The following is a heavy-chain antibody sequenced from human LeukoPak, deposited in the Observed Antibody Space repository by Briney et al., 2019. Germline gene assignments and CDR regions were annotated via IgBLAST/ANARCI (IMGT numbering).Heavy chain of an antibody. CDR2: ISHIGST. V-gene: IGHV4-4*02. CDR3: ACYYDSSGYRFDY. Sequence: SGTLSLTCAVSGGSISSNNWWSWVPQPPGKGLEWIGEISHIGSTNYNPSLKSRVSMSVDKSKNQFSLKLSSVTAADTAVYYCACYYDSSGYRFDYWGQGALVTVSS. CDR1: GGSISSNNW. J-gene: IGHJ4*02. D-gene: IGHD3-22*01.